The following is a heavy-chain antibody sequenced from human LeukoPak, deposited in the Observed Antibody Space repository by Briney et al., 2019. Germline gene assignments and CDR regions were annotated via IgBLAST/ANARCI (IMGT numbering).Heavy chain of an antibody. V-gene: IGHV4-39*07. CDR1: GGSISSSSYY. Sequence: SETLSLTCTVSGGSISSSSYYWGWIRQPPGKGLEWIGSIYYSGSTYYNPSLKSRVTISVDTSKNQFSLKLSSVTAADTAVYYCARDRNDGYFDYWGQGTLVTVSS. CDR3: ARDRNDGYFDY. CDR2: IYYSGST. J-gene: IGHJ4*02.